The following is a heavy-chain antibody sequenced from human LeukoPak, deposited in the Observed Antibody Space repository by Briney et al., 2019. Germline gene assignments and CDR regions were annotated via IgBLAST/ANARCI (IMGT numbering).Heavy chain of an antibody. D-gene: IGHD2-15*01. J-gene: IGHJ4*02. CDR3: AKAPVTSCRGAFCYPFDS. V-gene: IGHV3-23*01. CDR1: GFSLSSYA. CDR2: TSSSDAGK. Sequence: PGGSLRLSCTVSGFSLSSYALSWVRRAPGKGVEWVSATSSSDAGKYYADSVRGRFTISRDNSRNTMYLQMNSLRVEDAAVYYCAKAPVTSCRGAFCYPFDSWGQGTLVTVSS.